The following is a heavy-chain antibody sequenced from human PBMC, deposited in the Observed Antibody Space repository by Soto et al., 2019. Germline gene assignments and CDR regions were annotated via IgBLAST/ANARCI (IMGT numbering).Heavy chain of an antibody. V-gene: IGHV3-48*03. Sequence: GGSLRLSCAASGFTFSSYEMNWVRQAPGKGLEWVSYISSSGSTIYYADSVKVRFTISRDNAKNSLYLQMNSLRAEDTAVYYCARDPSIVGATNWFDPWGQGTLVTVSS. J-gene: IGHJ5*02. CDR1: GFTFSSYE. CDR3: ARDPSIVGATNWFDP. CDR2: ISSSGSTI. D-gene: IGHD1-26*01.